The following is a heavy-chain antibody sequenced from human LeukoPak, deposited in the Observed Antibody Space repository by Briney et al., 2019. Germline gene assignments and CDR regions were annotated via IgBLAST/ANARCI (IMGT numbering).Heavy chain of an antibody. CDR3: AKNRGGTYKYYMDV. CDR1: GFTFSSYE. J-gene: IGHJ6*03. V-gene: IGHV3-23*01. Sequence: GGSLRLSCAASGFTFSSYEMIWVRQAPGKGLEWLSYVSGSGGATYYADSVKGRFTISRDNSKNTVYLQMGSLRAEDTAVYYCAKNRGGTYKYYMDVWGNGTTVTVSS. CDR2: VSGSGGAT. D-gene: IGHD1-1*01.